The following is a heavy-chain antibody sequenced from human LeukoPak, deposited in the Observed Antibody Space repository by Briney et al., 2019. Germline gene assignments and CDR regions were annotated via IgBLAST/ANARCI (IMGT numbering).Heavy chain of an antibody. V-gene: IGHV4-39*01. CDR1: GDSVRNDFYY. J-gene: IGHJ4*02. CDR3: ARHNAPRRVGFDF. D-gene: IGHD2-2*01. Sequence: SETLSLTCSVSGDSVRNDFYYWGWIRQPPGKELEWVACLSHAGNTWYNPSLGSRISIYVDTSKNQFSLKFSSVTAADTALYWCARHNAPRRVGFDFWGQVILVTVSS. CDR2: LSHAGNT.